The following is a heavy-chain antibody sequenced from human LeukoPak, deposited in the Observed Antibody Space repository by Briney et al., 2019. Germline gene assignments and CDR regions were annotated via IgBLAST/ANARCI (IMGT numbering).Heavy chain of an antibody. CDR3: ARDSGYSYGSPYNWFDP. CDR2: IIPILGIA. V-gene: IGHV1-69*04. D-gene: IGHD5-18*01. CDR1: GGTFSSYA. J-gene: IGHJ5*02. Sequence: SVKVSCKASGGTFSSYAVSWVRQAPGQGLEWMGRIIPILGIANYAQKFQGRVTITADKSTSTAYMELSSLRSEDTAVYYCARDSGYSYGSPYNWFDPWGQGTLVTVSS.